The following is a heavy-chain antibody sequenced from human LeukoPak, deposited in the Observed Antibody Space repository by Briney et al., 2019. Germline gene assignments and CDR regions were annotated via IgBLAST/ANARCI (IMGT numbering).Heavy chain of an antibody. J-gene: IGHJ4*02. V-gene: IGHV3-30*18. D-gene: IGHD6-13*01. Sequence: GGSLRLSCAASGFTFSSYGMHWVRQAPGKGLEWVAVISYDGSNKYYADSVKGRFTISRDNSKNTLYLQMNSLRAEDTAVYYCAKDPGTTRYYFDYWGQGTLVTVS. CDR2: ISYDGSNK. CDR1: GFTFSSYG. CDR3: AKDPGTTRYYFDY.